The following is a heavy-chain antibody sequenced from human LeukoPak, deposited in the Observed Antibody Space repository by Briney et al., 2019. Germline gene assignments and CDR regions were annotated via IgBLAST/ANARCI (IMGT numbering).Heavy chain of an antibody. CDR1: GGTFSSYA. CDR2: IIPIFGTA. Sequence: SVKVSCKASGGTFSSYAISWVRQAPGQGLEWMGGIIPIFGTANYAQKFQGRVTITADKSTSTAYMELSSLRSDDTAVYYCAAEDSGSYTRWGQGTLVTVSS. CDR3: AAEDSGSYTR. D-gene: IGHD3-10*01. J-gene: IGHJ4*02. V-gene: IGHV1-69*06.